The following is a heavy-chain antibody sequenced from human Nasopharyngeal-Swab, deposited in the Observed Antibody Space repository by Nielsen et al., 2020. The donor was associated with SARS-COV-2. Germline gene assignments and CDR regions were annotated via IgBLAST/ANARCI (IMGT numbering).Heavy chain of an antibody. D-gene: IGHD6-19*01. Sequence: SGPTLVKPTQTLTLTCTFSGFSLSPSGVGVGWIRQPPGKALEWLALLYWDDDKRYSPSLKSRLTITKDTSKNQVVLTMTNMDPVDTATYYCAHTRIAVAGLGVFDYWGQGTLVTVSS. CDR3: AHTRIAVAGLGVFDY. CDR1: GFSLSPSGVG. J-gene: IGHJ4*02. CDR2: LYWDDDK. V-gene: IGHV2-5*02.